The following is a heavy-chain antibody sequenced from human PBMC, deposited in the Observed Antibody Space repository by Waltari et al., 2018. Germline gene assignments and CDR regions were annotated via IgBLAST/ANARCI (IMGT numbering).Heavy chain of an antibody. D-gene: IGHD3-10*01. Sequence: GGLVQPGRSLRLSCAASGFTFDDYAMHWVRQAPGKGLEWVSGISWNSGSIGYADSVKGRFTISRDNAKNSLYLQMNSLRAEDTALYYCAKDGGRMVRGVITPTSSYYYYMDVWGKGTTVTVSS. V-gene: IGHV3-9*01. CDR2: ISWNSGSI. CDR1: GFTFDDYA. J-gene: IGHJ6*03. CDR3: AKDGGRMVRGVITPTSSYYYYMDV.